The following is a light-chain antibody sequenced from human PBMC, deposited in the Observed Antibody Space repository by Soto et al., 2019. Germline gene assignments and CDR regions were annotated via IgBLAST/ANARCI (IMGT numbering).Light chain of an antibody. CDR1: QSVSSY. Sequence: EIVLTQSPATLSLSPGERATLSCRASQSVSSYLAWYQQKPGQAPRLLIYDASNRATGIPARFSSSGSGTDFTLTISSLEPEDFAVYYCQQRSNWPPMYTFGQGTKLAIK. CDR2: DAS. V-gene: IGKV3-11*01. J-gene: IGKJ2*01. CDR3: QQRSNWPPMYT.